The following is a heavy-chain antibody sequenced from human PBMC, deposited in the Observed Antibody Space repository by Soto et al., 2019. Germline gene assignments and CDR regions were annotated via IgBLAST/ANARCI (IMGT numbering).Heavy chain of an antibody. V-gene: IGHV3-21*01. CDR2: ISSSSSYI. J-gene: IGHJ4*02. CDR3: ARDRGYGDYVLRAGDY. D-gene: IGHD4-17*01. Sequence: EVQLVESGGGLVKPGGSLRLSCAASGFTFSSYSMNWVRQAPGKGLEWVSSISSSSSYIYYADSVKGRFTISRDNAKNSLYLQMNSLRAEDTAVHYCARDRGYGDYVLRAGDYWGQGTLVTVSS. CDR1: GFTFSSYS.